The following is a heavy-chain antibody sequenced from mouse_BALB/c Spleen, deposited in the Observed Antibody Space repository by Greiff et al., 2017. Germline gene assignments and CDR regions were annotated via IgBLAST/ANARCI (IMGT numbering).Heavy chain of an antibody. V-gene: IGHV1-7*01. J-gene: IGHJ4*01. CDR1: GYTFTSYW. CDR3: ASSPYYVSSYGYAMDY. D-gene: IGHD1-1*01. Sequence: VQLVESGAELAKPGASVKMSCKASGYTFTSYWMHWVKQRPGQGLEWIGYINPSTGYTEYNQKFKDKATLTADKSSSTAYLQLSSLTSEDPAVYYCASSPYYVSSYGYAMDYWGQGTSVTVSS. CDR2: INPSTGYT.